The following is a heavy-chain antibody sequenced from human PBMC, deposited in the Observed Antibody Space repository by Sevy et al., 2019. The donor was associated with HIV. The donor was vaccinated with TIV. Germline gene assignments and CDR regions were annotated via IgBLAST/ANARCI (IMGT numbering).Heavy chain of an antibody. CDR2: IRSKANGETK. CDR1: GFSFDDYG. CDR3: SRDRGYSYRDY. V-gene: IGHV3-49*03. Sequence: GGSLRLSCTAGGFSFDDYGFHWFRQAPGKGLEWVGFIRSKANGETKEYAASVKGRFTISRDDSKRIVYLQMNSLKSEDTAMYFCSRDRGYSYRDYWGQGTLVTVSS. D-gene: IGHD5-12*01. J-gene: IGHJ4*02.